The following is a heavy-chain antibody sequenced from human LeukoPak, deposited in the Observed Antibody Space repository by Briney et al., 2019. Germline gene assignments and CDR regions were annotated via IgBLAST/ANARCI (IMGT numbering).Heavy chain of an antibody. V-gene: IGHV4-34*01. CDR2: INHSGST. D-gene: IGHD3-10*01. CDR1: GGSFSGYY. J-gene: IGHJ4*02. CDR3: ARGEDLGYGSGSYYNNY. Sequence: SETLSLTCAVYGGSFSGYYWSWIRQPPGKGLEWIGEINHSGSTYYNPSLKSRVTISVDTSKNQFSLKLSSVTAADTAVYYCARGEDLGYGSGSYYNNYWGQGILVTVSS.